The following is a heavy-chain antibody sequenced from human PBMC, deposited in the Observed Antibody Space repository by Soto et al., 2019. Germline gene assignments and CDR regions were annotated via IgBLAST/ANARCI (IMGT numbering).Heavy chain of an antibody. D-gene: IGHD6-13*01. V-gene: IGHV4-39*01. J-gene: IGHJ5*02. CDR1: GGSISSSSYY. Sequence: QLQLQESGPGLVKPSETLSLTCTVSGGSISSSSYYWGWIRQPPGKGLEWIGSIYYSGSTYYNPSLKSRVTITVDTSKNQFSLKLSSVTAADTAVYYCARLGSSSWYGGFRFDPWGQGTLVTVSS. CDR2: IYYSGST. CDR3: ARLGSSSWYGGFRFDP.